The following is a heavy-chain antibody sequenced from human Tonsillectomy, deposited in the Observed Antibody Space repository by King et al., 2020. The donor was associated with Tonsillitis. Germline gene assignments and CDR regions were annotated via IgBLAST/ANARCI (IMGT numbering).Heavy chain of an antibody. J-gene: IGHJ6*02. V-gene: IGHV3-30-3*01. CDR3: ARRDGALDYYYYALDV. CDR1: GFTFSSYA. Sequence: VQLVESGGGVVQPGGSLRLSCAASGFTFSSYAMHWVRQAPGKGLEWGADMSFDGSNKYYADSRKGRFTLARDNSKKTLSLQMKRLRAEGTAVYYCARRDGALDYYYYALDVWGQGTTVTVSS. D-gene: IGHD4-17*01. CDR2: MSFDGSNK.